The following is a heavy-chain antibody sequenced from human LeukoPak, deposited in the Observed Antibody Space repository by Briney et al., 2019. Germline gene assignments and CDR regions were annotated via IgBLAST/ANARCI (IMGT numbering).Heavy chain of an antibody. D-gene: IGHD6-19*01. V-gene: IGHV4-59*12. CDR1: GGSISSYY. Sequence: PSETLSLTCTVSGGSISSYYWSWIRQPPGKGLEWIGYIYYSGSTNYNPSLKSRVTISVDTSRNQFSLKLNSVTAADTAVYYCASSSGFGAFDIWGQGTIVTVSS. CDR2: IYYSGST. CDR3: ASSSGFGAFDI. J-gene: IGHJ3*02.